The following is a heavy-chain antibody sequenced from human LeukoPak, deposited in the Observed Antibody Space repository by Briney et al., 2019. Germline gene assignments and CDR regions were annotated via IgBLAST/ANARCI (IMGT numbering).Heavy chain of an antibody. D-gene: IGHD1-26*01. Sequence: ASVKVSCKASGYTFTSYDINWVRQATGQGLEWMGWMNPNSGNTGYAQKFQGRVTMTRNTSISTAYMELSSRRSEDTAVYYCARMYSGSYYRSSDAFDIWGQGTMVTVSS. V-gene: IGHV1-8*01. CDR2: MNPNSGNT. J-gene: IGHJ3*02. CDR1: GYTFTSYD. CDR3: ARMYSGSYYRSSDAFDI.